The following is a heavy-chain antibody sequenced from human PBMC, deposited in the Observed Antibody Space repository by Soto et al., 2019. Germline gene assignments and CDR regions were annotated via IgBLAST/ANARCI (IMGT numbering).Heavy chain of an antibody. V-gene: IGHV1-8*01. CDR3: ARLEYYDFWSGYYYYYYMDV. Sequence: GASVKVSCKASVYTFTGYDINWVRQATGQGLEWMGWMNPNSGNTGYAQKFQGRVTMTRNTSISTAYMELSSLRPEDTAVYYCARLEYYDFWSGYYYYYYMDVWGKGTTVTVSS. CDR2: MNPNSGNT. J-gene: IGHJ6*03. D-gene: IGHD3-3*01. CDR1: VYTFTGYD.